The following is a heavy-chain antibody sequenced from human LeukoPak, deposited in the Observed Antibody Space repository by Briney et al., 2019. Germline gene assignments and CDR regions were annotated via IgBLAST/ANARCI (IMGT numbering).Heavy chain of an antibody. CDR1: GFTFSSYG. CDR2: ISYDGSNK. V-gene: IGHV3-30*18. CDR3: AKDRQGYYFDY. Sequence: QPGGSLRLSCAASGFTFSSYGMHWVRQAPGKGLEWVAVISYDGSNKYYADSVKGRFTISRDNSKNTLYLQMNSLRAEDTAVYYCAKDRQGYYFDYWGQGTLVTVSS. J-gene: IGHJ4*02.